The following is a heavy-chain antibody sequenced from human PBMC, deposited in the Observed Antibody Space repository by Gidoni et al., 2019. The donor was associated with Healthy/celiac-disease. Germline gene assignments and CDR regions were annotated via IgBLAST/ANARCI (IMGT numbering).Heavy chain of an antibody. V-gene: IGHV1-69*17. CDR1: GSRCSSYA. D-gene: IGHD3-3*01. J-gene: IGHJ4*02. CDR2: IIASCVIA. CDR3: ARQARLLECSPLDD. Sequence: QLVPSGAEEKKPRSSVEFSCKASGSRCSSYAISWVRQAPGQGVEWMGRIIASCVIANYGQKFQGRDRSTADNSTSTAYMELSCVGSEDTAVYYWARQARLLECSPLDDWGQGTLVTVSS.